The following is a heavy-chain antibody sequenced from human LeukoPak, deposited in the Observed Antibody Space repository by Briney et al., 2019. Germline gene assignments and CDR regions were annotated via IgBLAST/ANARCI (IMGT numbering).Heavy chain of an antibody. CDR1: GFTFSDYS. V-gene: IGHV3-21*01. CDR2: IGSKSDYK. Sequence: PGGSLRLSCAVSGFTFSDYSMNWVRQAPGKGLEWVSSIGSKSDYKYYADSVKGRFTISRDNAKNSLYLQMNSLRAEDTAVYYCARDRTILTGYYDYWGQGTLVTVSS. CDR3: ARDRTILTGYYDY. J-gene: IGHJ4*02. D-gene: IGHD3-9*01.